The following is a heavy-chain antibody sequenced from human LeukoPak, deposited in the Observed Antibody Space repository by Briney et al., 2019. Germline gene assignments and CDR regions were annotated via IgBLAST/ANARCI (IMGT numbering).Heavy chain of an antibody. D-gene: IGHD1-26*01. V-gene: IGHV3-30*18. J-gene: IGHJ3*02. CDR3: AKGFSGSYPASDDAFDI. Sequence: PGGSLRLSCAASGFTFRSYGMHWVRQAPGKGLEWVADISYDGGNKYYADSVKGRFTISRDNSKNTLYLQMNSLRAEDTAVYYCAKGFSGSYPASDDAFDIWGQGTMVTVSS. CDR1: GFTFRSYG. CDR2: ISYDGGNK.